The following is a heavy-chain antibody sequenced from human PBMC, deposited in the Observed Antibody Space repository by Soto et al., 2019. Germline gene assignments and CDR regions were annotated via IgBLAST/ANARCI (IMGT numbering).Heavy chain of an antibody. CDR1: GGSFSGYY. Sequence: SETLSVTCAVYGGSFSGYYWSWIRQPPGKGLEWIGEINHSGSTNYNPSLKSRVTISVDTSKNQFSRKLSSVTAADTAVYYCARGLRYFDWLLEAPWFDPWGQGALVTVSS. D-gene: IGHD3-9*01. CDR2: INHSGST. CDR3: ARGLRYFDWLLEAPWFDP. J-gene: IGHJ5*02. V-gene: IGHV4-34*01.